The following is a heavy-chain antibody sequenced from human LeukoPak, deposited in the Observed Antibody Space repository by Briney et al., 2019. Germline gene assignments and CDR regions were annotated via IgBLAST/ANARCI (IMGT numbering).Heavy chain of an antibody. Sequence: GGSLRLSCAASGFTFSSYSMNWVRQAPGKGLEWVSVIYSGGSTYFADSLKGRFTISRDNSKNTLYLQMNSLRAEDTAVYYCVTVPTGYYYMDVWGKGTTVTVSS. D-gene: IGHD1-1*01. V-gene: IGHV3-53*01. CDR2: IYSGGST. CDR1: GFTFSSYS. J-gene: IGHJ6*03. CDR3: VTVPTGYYYMDV.